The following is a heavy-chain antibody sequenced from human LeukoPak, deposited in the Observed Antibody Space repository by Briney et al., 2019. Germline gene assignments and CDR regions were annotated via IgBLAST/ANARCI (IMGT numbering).Heavy chain of an antibody. Sequence: GGSLRLAWAAAGFTFSSYGMHWVRQAPGKGLEWGAVISYDGSNKYYADSVKGRFTISRANSKNTLYMQMTSLRAEDTAVYYCAKTAATAYFDYWGQGTLVTVSS. J-gene: IGHJ4*02. D-gene: IGHD2-15*01. V-gene: IGHV3-30*18. CDR1: GFTFSSYG. CDR3: AKTAATAYFDY. CDR2: ISYDGSNK.